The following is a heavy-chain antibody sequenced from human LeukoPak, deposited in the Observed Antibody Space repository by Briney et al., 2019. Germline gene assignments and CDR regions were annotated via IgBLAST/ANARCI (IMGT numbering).Heavy chain of an antibody. CDR2: IYYSGNT. Sequence: KTSETLSLTCTVSGGSISSSSYYWGWIRQPPGKGLEWIGRIYYSGNTNYNPSLKSRVTISVDTSKNQFSLKLSSVTAADTAVYYCARGLRDGYTLGYFLDVWGKGTTVTVSS. CDR3: ARGLRDGYTLGYFLDV. D-gene: IGHD5-24*01. J-gene: IGHJ6*03. V-gene: IGHV4-39*07. CDR1: GGSISSSSYY.